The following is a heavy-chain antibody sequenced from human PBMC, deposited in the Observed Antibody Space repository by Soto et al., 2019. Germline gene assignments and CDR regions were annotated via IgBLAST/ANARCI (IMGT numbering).Heavy chain of an antibody. CDR2: ISGNSGTT. CDR3: AKASSISWGVFDY. V-gene: IGHV3-23*01. CDR1: GFTFSNYA. D-gene: IGHD6-13*01. J-gene: IGHJ4*02. Sequence: EVQLLESGGGLVQPGGSLRLSCAASGFTFSNYAMTWVRQAPGKGLEWVSVISGNSGTTYFADSVKGRFTISRDNSKSTLYLQMNSLRAEDTAVYYCAKASSISWGVFDYWGQGTLITVAS.